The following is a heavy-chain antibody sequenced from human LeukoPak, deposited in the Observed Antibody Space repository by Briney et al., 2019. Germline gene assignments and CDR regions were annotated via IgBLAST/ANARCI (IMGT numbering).Heavy chain of an antibody. D-gene: IGHD3-10*01. V-gene: IGHV4-38-2*02. CDR1: GYSISSGYY. J-gene: IGHJ6*03. CDR2: IYHSGST. CDR3: ARGYYGSGSSNFYYYYMDV. Sequence: PSETLSLTCTVSGYSISSGYYWGWIRQPPGKGLEWIGSIYHSGSTYYNPSLKSRVTISVDTSKNQFSLKLSSVTAADTAVYYCARGYYGSGSSNFYYYYMDVWGKGTTVTISS.